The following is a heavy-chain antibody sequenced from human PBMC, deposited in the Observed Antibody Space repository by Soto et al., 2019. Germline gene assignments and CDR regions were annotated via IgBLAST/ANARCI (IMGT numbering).Heavy chain of an antibody. CDR3: ASCRGYYYDSSGYYPSWYFDL. Sequence: GESLKISCKGSGYSFTSYWIGWVRQMPGKGLEWMGIIYPGDSDTRYSPSFQGQVTISADKSISTAYLQWSSLKASDTAMYYCASCRGYYYDSSGYYPSWYFDLWGRGTLVTV. CDR2: IYPGDSDT. D-gene: IGHD3-22*01. J-gene: IGHJ2*01. CDR1: GYSFTSYW. V-gene: IGHV5-51*01.